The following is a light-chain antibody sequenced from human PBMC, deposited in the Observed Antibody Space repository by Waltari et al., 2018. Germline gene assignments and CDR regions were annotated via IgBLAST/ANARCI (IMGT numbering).Light chain of an antibody. CDR2: DVS. CDR1: SSDIGAYNF. Sequence: QSALTQPASVSGSPGQSITISCTGTSSDIGAYNFVSWYQQHPGKAPKFMIYDVSYRPSGVSSRFCGSKSGNTASLTISGLQIEDEADYYCCSYRTPDTLVFGTGTKVTVL. CDR3: CSYRTPDTLV. V-gene: IGLV2-14*03. J-gene: IGLJ1*01.